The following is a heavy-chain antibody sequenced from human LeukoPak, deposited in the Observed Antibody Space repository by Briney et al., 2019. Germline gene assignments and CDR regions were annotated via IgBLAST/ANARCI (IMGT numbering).Heavy chain of an antibody. V-gene: IGHV4-38-2*02. CDR3: ARVNSRLSYFDY. Sequence: KPSETLSLTCTVSSYSISSGYYWGWIRQPPGKGLEWIGSIYHSGNTYYNPSLKSRLTISLDTSKNQFSLKLRSVTAADTAVYYCARVNSRLSYFDYWGQGTLVTVSS. CDR1: SYSISSGYY. CDR2: IYHSGNT. D-gene: IGHD6-25*01. J-gene: IGHJ4*02.